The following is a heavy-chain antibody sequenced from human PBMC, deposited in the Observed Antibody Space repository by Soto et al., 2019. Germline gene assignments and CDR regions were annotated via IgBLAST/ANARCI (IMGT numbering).Heavy chain of an antibody. J-gene: IGHJ6*02. V-gene: IGHV4-4*02. CDR1: GGSISSSNW. D-gene: IGHD6-13*01. Sequence: SETLSLTCAVSGGSISSSNWWSWVRQPPGKGLEWIGEIYHSGSTNYNPSLKSRVTISVDKSKNQFSLKLSSVTAADTAVYYCARAAWGAAAGYYYYYGMDVWGQGTTVTVSS. CDR3: ARAAWGAAAGYYYYYGMDV. CDR2: IYHSGST.